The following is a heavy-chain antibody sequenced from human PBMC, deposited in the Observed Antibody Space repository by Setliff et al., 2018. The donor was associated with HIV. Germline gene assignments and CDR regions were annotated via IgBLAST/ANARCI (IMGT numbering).Heavy chain of an antibody. J-gene: IGHJ4*02. V-gene: IGHV3-7*01. CDR2: IKGDGSEK. CDR3: ATDLLWFGERGFDY. CDR1: GFTFSYRW. Sequence: GGSLRLSCAASGFTFSYRWMTWVRQAPGKGLEWVANIKGDGSEKYYVDSVKGRFTISRDNAKNSLYLQMNSLRVEDTAVYYCATDLLWFGERGFDYWGQGTLVTVSS. D-gene: IGHD3-10*01.